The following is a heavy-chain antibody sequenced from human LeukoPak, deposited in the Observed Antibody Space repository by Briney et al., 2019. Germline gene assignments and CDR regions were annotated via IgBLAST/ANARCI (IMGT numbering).Heavy chain of an antibody. CDR2: IYYSGST. J-gene: IGHJ4*02. CDR1: GGSISSYY. D-gene: IGHD6-6*01. Sequence: SETLSLTCTVSGGSISSYYWSWIRQPPGKGLEWIGYIYYSGSTNYNPSLKSRVTISVDTSKNQFSLKLSSVTAADTAMYYCARGLGQLAPGGYWGQGTLVTVSS. V-gene: IGHV4-59*12. CDR3: ARGLGQLAPGGY.